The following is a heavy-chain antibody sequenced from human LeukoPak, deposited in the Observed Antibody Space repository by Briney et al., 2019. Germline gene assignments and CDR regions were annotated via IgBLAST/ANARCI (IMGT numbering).Heavy chain of an antibody. J-gene: IGHJ5*02. CDR3: ARARTGSYYSTFDH. CDR2: ISYDETNY. V-gene: IGHV3-30*04. CDR1: GFTFSAYA. D-gene: IGHD1-26*01. Sequence: GGSLRLSCTASGFTFSAYAIHWVRQAPGKRLEWVAVISYDETNYYYAESVKGRFSISRDDSKNTLVLQMNSLTTEDTGVYYCARARTGSYYSTFDHWGPGTLVSVSS.